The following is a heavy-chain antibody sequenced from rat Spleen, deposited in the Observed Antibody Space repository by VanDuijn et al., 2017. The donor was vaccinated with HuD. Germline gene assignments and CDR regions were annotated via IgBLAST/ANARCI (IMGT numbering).Heavy chain of an antibody. V-gene: IGHV5-27*01. J-gene: IGHJ2*01. CDR2: ISTAGSNT. CDR1: GFIFNRYY. D-gene: IGHD1-6*01. CDR3: TTWDYYDNRFDY. Sequence: EVQLVESGGGLVQPGRSLTLSCVVSGFIFNRYYMVWVRQAPTKGLEWVAYISTAGSNTFYRDSVKGRFTISRDNDKSTLHLQMDSLRSEDTATYYCTTWDYYDNRFDYWGQGVMVTVSS.